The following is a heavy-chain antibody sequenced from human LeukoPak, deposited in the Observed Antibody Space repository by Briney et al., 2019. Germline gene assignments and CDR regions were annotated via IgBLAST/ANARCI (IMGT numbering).Heavy chain of an antibody. Sequence: QPGGSLRLSCAASGFTFSSIAMSWVRQAPGQGLEWVSGMSGNGGTTYYADSVKGRFTISRDNSKNTLYLQMNNLRVEDTAVYYCARRDYYDSSGYSPLFDYWGQGTLVTVSS. D-gene: IGHD3-22*01. J-gene: IGHJ4*02. CDR1: GFTFSSIA. CDR3: ARRDYYDSSGYSPLFDY. V-gene: IGHV3-23*01. CDR2: MSGNGGTT.